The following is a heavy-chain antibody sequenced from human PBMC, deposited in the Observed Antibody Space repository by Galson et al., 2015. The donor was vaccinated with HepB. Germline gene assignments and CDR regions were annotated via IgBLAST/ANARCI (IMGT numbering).Heavy chain of an antibody. CDR2: INDSGRT. D-gene: IGHD3-22*01. Sequence: SEPLSLTCAVYGGSFSGYYWSWIRQPPGKGLEWIGEINDSGRTNYNPSLKSRVTISVDTSKNQFSLKLSSVTAADTAVYYCARGVLETTMIVVVITAGVHYFDYWGQGTLVTVSS. J-gene: IGHJ4*02. CDR3: ARGVLETTMIVVVITAGVHYFDY. V-gene: IGHV4-34*01. CDR1: GGSFSGYY.